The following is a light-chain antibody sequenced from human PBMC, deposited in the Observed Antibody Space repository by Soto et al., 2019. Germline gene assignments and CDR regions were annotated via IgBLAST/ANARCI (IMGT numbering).Light chain of an antibody. V-gene: IGLV7-43*01. CDR2: CIS. Sequence: QAVVTQEPSLTVSPGGTVTLTCASSTGAVTSGNYPNWFQQRPGQVPRSLIYCISYKQPWTPARFSGSLLGDKAALTLSGVQPEAEAEYYCLLFYGDSGVFGGGTKVTVL. CDR1: TGAVTSGNY. J-gene: IGLJ3*02. CDR3: LLFYGDSGV.